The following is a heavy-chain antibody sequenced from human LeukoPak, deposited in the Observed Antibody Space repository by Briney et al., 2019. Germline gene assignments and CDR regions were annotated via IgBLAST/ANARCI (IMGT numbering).Heavy chain of an antibody. V-gene: IGHV3-7*01. CDR1: GYTFSSYE. Sequence: GGSLRLSCAASGYTFSSYEMNWVREAPGKGLEWVANIKQDGSEKYYVDSVKGRFTISRDNAKNSLYLQMNSLRAEDTAVYYCARGTGWFNDFWGQGTLVTVSS. CDR2: IKQDGSEK. J-gene: IGHJ4*02. D-gene: IGHD3-10*01. CDR3: ARGTGWFNDF.